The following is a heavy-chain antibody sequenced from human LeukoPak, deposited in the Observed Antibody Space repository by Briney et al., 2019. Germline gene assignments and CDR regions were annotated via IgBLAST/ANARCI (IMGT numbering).Heavy chain of an antibody. Sequence: LRLSCAASGFTFSSYAMSWIRQPPGKGLEWIGYIYHSGSTYYNPSLKSRVTISGDRSKNQFSLKLSSVTAADTAVYYCARYDFRGIDYWGQGTLVTVSS. CDR3: ARYDFRGIDY. CDR1: GFTFSSYA. V-gene: IGHV4-30-2*01. D-gene: IGHD3/OR15-3a*01. CDR2: IYHSGST. J-gene: IGHJ4*02.